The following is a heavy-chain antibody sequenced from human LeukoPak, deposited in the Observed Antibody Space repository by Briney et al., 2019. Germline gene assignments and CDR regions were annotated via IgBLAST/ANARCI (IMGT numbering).Heavy chain of an antibody. Sequence: SETLSLTCAVYGGSFSVYYWSWIRQPPGKGLEWIGEINHSGSTNYNPSLKSRVTISVDTSKNQCSLKLSSVTAADTAVYYCATSPLEWLPIPDYWGQGTLVTVSS. J-gene: IGHJ4*02. V-gene: IGHV4-34*01. CDR1: GGSFSVYY. CDR2: INHSGST. D-gene: IGHD3-3*01. CDR3: ATSPLEWLPIPDY.